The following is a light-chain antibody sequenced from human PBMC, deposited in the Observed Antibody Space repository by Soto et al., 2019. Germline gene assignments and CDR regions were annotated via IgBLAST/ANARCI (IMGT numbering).Light chain of an antibody. Sequence: VLTQCPGTLSSSPGERATLSCRASQSVSSYLAWYQQKPGQAPRLLVYNAVNRATGVPARFGGSGSGTDFTLTISSLEPEDFAVYYCQQCSNWPLTFGGGTKVDIK. CDR2: NAV. J-gene: IGKJ4*01. CDR3: QQCSNWPLT. V-gene: IGKV3-11*01. CDR1: QSVSSY.